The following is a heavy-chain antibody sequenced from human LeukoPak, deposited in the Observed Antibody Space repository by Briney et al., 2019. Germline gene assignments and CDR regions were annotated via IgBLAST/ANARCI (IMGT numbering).Heavy chain of an antibody. CDR2: ISSSSSYI. CDR1: GFTFSSYS. CDR3: ARGKYSSSWDPSSDY. Sequence: GGSLRLTCAASGFTFSSYSMTWVRQAPGKGLEWVSSISSSSSYIYYADSVKGRFTISRDNAKNSLYLQMNSLRAEDTAVYYCARGKYSSSWDPSSDYWGQGTLVTVSS. D-gene: IGHD6-13*01. V-gene: IGHV3-21*01. J-gene: IGHJ4*02.